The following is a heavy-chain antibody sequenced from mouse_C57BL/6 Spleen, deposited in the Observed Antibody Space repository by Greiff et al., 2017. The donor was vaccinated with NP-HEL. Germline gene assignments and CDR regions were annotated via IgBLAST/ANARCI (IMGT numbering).Heavy chain of an antibody. V-gene: IGHV1-69*01. Sequence: QVQLQQPGAELVMPGASVKLSCKASGYTFTSYWMHWVKQRPGQGLEWIGEIDPSDSYTNYNQKFKGKSTLTVDKSSSTAYMQLSSLTSEDSAVYYCARGGRYAMDYWGQGTSVTVSS. D-gene: IGHD1-1*02. CDR2: IDPSDSYT. CDR3: ARGGRYAMDY. J-gene: IGHJ4*01. CDR1: GYTFTSYW.